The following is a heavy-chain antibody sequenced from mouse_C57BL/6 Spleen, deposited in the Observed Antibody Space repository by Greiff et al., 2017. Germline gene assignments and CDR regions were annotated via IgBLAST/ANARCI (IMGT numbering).Heavy chain of an antibody. Sequence: QVQLQQSGAELVRPGASVTLSCKASGYTFTDYEMHWVKQTPVHGLEWIGAIDPETGGTAYNQKFKGKAILTADNSSSTAYMELRSLTSEDSAVYYGTRDHYGSSYDYYAMDYWGQGTSVTVSS. J-gene: IGHJ4*01. CDR2: IDPETGGT. V-gene: IGHV1-15*01. CDR3: TRDHYGSSYDYYAMDY. CDR1: GYTFTDYE. D-gene: IGHD1-1*01.